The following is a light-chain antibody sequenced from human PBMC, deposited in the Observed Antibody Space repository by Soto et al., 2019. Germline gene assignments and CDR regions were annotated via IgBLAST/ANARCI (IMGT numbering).Light chain of an antibody. J-gene: IGKJ1*01. CDR2: GAS. CDR3: KHYGGSSWT. CDR1: QSVSSSD. V-gene: IGKV3-20*01. Sequence: EVVLTQSPGTLSLSPGERATLSCRAGQSVSSSDLAWYQQKHGQPPRLLMYGASSRATGIQDRFSGSGSGTDFTLTIRRLEPEDFAVYYCKHYGGSSWTFGQGTKVDIK.